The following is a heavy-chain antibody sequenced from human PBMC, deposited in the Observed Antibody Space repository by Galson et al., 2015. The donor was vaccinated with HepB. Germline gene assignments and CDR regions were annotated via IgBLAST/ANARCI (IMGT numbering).Heavy chain of an antibody. V-gene: IGHV3-33*01. CDR2: IWYDGSNK. CDR3: ARRMVRGVKSYYYGMDV. D-gene: IGHD3-10*01. J-gene: IGHJ6*02. Sequence: SLRLSCAASGFTFSSYGMHWVRQAPGKGLEWVAVIWYDGSNKYYADSVKGRFTISRDNSKNTLYLQMNSLRAEDTTVYYCARRMVRGVKSYYYGMDVWGQGTTVTVSS. CDR1: GFTFSSYG.